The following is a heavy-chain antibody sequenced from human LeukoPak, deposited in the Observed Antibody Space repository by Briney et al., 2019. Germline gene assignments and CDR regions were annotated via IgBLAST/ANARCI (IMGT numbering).Heavy chain of an antibody. CDR3: ARGYGKWLRLPQPNWFDP. D-gene: IGHD5-12*01. J-gene: IGHJ5*02. CDR1: GYTFTSYD. CDR2: MNPNSGNT. V-gene: IGHV1-8*01. Sequence: ASVKVSCKASGYTFTSYDINWVRQATGQGLEWMGWMNPNSGNTGYAQKFQGRVTMTRNTSISTAYMELSSLRSEDTAVYYCARGYGKWLRLPQPNWFDPWGQGNLVTVSS.